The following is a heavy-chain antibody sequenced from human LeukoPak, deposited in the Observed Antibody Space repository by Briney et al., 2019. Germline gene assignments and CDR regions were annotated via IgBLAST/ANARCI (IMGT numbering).Heavy chain of an antibody. D-gene: IGHD3-10*01. J-gene: IGHJ4*02. CDR1: GFDISYNY. CDR2: IHTGGTT. CDR3: ARVWFGYFFQ. V-gene: IGHV3-53*01. Sequence: GGSLRLSCAASGFDISYNYVGWVRQAPGKGLKWVSVIHTGGTTHYADSVKGRFTISKDNSNNTVYLQMNSVGVEDTAVYYCARVWFGYFFQWGQGALVTVSS.